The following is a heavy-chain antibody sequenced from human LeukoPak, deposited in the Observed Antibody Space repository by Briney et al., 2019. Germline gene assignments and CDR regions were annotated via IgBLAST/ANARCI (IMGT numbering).Heavy chain of an antibody. J-gene: IGHJ6*02. CDR1: GYTFTSYY. CDR2: INPSGGST. V-gene: IGHV1-46*01. Sequence: GASVKVSCKASGYTFTSYYMHWVRQAPGQGLEWMGIINPSGGSTSYAQKFQGRVTMTRDTSTSTVYMELSSLRSEDTAVYYCARDTNRKTVTTIRHDYYYYGMDVWGQGTTVTVSS. CDR3: ARDTNRKTVTTIRHDYYYYGMDV. D-gene: IGHD4-17*01.